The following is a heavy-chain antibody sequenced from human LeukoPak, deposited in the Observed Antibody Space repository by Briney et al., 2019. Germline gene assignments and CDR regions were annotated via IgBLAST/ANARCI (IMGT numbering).Heavy chain of an antibody. D-gene: IGHD5-24*01. CDR3: AKGDDIGKHPTRAYYFDT. CDR1: GFTFSRHA. J-gene: IGHJ4*02. V-gene: IGHV3-23*01. CDR2: TGLNSVNT. Sequence: PGGSPRLSCAASGFTFSRHAMSWVRQAPGKGLEWVSTTGLNSVNTLCAESVQGRFSISRDNSKNTLDLQMDNLRVDDTAVYYCAKGDDIGKHPTRAYYFDTWGQGTLVTVPS.